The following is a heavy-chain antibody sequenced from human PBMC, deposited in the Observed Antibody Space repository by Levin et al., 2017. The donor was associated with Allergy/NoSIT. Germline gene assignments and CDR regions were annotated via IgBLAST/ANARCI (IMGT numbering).Heavy chain of an antibody. CDR3: ARVLGPSSGWYRAAFDI. CDR2: IYSGGST. CDR1: GFTVSSNY. J-gene: IGHJ3*02. Sequence: PGGSLRLSCAASGFTVSSNYMSWVRQAPGKGLEWVSVIYSGGSTYYADSVKGRFTISRDNSKNTLYLQMNSLRAEDTAVYYCARVLGPSSGWYRAAFDIWGQGTMVTVSS. V-gene: IGHV3-66*02. D-gene: IGHD6-19*01.